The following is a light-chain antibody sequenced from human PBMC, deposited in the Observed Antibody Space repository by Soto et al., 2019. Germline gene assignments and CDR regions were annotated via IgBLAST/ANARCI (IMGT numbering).Light chain of an antibody. J-gene: IGKJ1*01. CDR3: QHSYVTPWT. CDR1: QTISSW. Sequence: DIHMTQSPSTLSGSVGDRVTITCRASQTISSWLAWYQQKPGKAPKLLIYKASTLKSGVPSRFSGSGSGTEFTLTITNLQPEDFATYYCQHSYVTPWTFGQGTKVDIK. V-gene: IGKV1-5*03. CDR2: KAS.